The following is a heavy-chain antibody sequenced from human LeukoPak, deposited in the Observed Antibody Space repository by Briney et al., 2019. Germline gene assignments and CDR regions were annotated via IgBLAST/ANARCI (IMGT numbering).Heavy chain of an antibody. J-gene: IGHJ3*02. Sequence: SETLSLTCAVYGGSFSGYYWNWIRQPPVKGLGWIGEIDHGGSTNYNPSLKSRVTMSVDTSKNQFSLKLSSVTAADTAVYYCARDGGVVVPTAPAVFDIWGQGTMVTVSS. CDR3: ARDGGVVVPTAPAVFDI. CDR2: IDHGGST. D-gene: IGHD2-2*01. V-gene: IGHV4-34*01. CDR1: GGSFSGYY.